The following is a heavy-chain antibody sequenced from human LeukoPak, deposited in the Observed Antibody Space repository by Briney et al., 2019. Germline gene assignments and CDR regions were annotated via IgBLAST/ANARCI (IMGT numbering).Heavy chain of an antibody. Sequence: GGSLRLSCAASGFTFSSYWMHWVRQAPGKGLVWVSRINSDGSSTSYADSVKGRFTISRDNAKNTPYLQMNSLRAEDTAVYYCARDPGSVVCSSTSCYEYNWFDPWGQGTLVTVSS. V-gene: IGHV3-74*01. J-gene: IGHJ5*02. CDR2: INSDGSST. CDR3: ARDPGSVVCSSTSCYEYNWFDP. D-gene: IGHD2-2*01. CDR1: GFTFSSYW.